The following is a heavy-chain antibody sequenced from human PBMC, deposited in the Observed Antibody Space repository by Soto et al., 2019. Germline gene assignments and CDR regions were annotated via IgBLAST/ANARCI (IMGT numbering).Heavy chain of an antibody. Sequence: EVQLVESGGGLVQPGGSLRLSCAASGFTFSTYWMHWVRQAPGKGLVWVSRISGDGSSPSYADSVKGRFTISRDNARNTLFLQMNSLTAEDTAVYYCARGGMEPVDYWGQGTLVTVSS. CDR2: ISGDGSSP. CDR3: ARGGMEPVDY. J-gene: IGHJ4*02. V-gene: IGHV3-74*01. CDR1: GFTFSTYW. D-gene: IGHD1-26*01.